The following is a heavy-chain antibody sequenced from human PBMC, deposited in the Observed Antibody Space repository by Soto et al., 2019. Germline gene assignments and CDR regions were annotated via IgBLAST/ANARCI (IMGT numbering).Heavy chain of an antibody. J-gene: IGHJ4*02. CDR3: ARDSSDWYFDY. CDR1: GDSVSSNGAG. CDR2: TYYRSKWLN. D-gene: IGHD6-25*01. V-gene: IGHV6-1*01. Sequence: QVQLQQSGPGLVKPSQTLSLTCAISGDSVSSNGAGWNWIRQSPSRGLEWLGRTYYRSKWLNDYAVSVKSRISINPDTSKNQFSLHLNSMTSDDTAVYYCARDSSDWYFDYWGQGTLATVSS.